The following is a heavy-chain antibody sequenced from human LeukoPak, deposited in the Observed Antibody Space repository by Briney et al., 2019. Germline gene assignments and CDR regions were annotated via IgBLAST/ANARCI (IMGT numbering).Heavy chain of an antibody. CDR3: ARWGRGFDY. CDR2: ISSSSSYT. J-gene: IGHJ4*02. CDR1: GFSFSDYY. Sequence: VRSPRPSCAAAGFSFSDYYKSWIRQAPAEGLEWVSYISSSSSYTNYADSVKGRFTISRDNAKNSLYLQMNSLRAEDTAVYYCARWGRGFDYWGQGTLVTVSS. D-gene: IGHD2-15*01. V-gene: IGHV3-11*06.